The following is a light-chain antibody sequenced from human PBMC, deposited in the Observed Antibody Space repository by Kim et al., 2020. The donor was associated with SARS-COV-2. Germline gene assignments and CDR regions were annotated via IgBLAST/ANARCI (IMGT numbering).Light chain of an antibody. CDR2: DAT. CDR3: QQSYTFPYT. V-gene: IGKV1-39*01. CDR1: QSISTY. J-gene: IGKJ2*01. Sequence: DIQMTQSPSSLSSSVRDRVTITCRASQSISTYLNWYQQKPGKAPTLLIYDATRLQSGVPSRFSGSGSGTGFTLTISSLQPEDFATYYCQQSYTFPYTFGQGTKLEI.